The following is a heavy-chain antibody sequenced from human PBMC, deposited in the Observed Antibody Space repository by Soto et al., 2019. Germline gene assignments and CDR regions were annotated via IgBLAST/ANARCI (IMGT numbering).Heavy chain of an antibody. D-gene: IGHD6-19*01. CDR1: GGCISSYY. CDR2: IYYSGST. CDR3: ARLDGAVGGSVFVNWFES. J-gene: IGHJ5*01. V-gene: IGHV4-59*01. Sequence: PSETLSLTCTVSGGCISSYYWSWIRQPPGKGLEWIGYIYYSGSTNYNPSLKSRVTISVDTSKNQFSLKLSSVTAADTAVYYCARLDGAVGGSVFVNWFESWRRGTLVIVSS.